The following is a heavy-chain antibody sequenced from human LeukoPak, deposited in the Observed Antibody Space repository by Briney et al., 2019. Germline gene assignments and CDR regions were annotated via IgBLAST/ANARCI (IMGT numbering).Heavy chain of an antibody. V-gene: IGHV3-23*01. CDR2: ISGSGGST. J-gene: IGHJ4*02. D-gene: IGHD6-19*01. Sequence: GGSLRLSCAASGFTFSNFAMSWVRQAPGKGLEWVSAISGSGGSTYYADSVKGRFTISRDNSKNTLYLQMNSLRAEDTAVYYCAKLSKAGIAVAGRNYWGQGTLVTVSS. CDR1: GFTFSNFA. CDR3: AKLSKAGIAVAGRNY.